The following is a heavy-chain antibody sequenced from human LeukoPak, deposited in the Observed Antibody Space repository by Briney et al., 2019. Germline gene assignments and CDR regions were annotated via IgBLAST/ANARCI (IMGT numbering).Heavy chain of an antibody. J-gene: IGHJ5*02. CDR1: GGSISNYY. V-gene: IGHV4-59*01. Sequence: SETLSLTCSVSGGSISNYYWSWIRQPPGKELEWIGYIHYSGGTNYKPSLKSRVTISADTSKSQFSLKLNSVSAADTAVYYCARVLKSGPYYYFDTWGQGTLVTVSS. CDR3: ARVLKSGPYYYFDT. CDR2: IHYSGGT. D-gene: IGHD3-10*01.